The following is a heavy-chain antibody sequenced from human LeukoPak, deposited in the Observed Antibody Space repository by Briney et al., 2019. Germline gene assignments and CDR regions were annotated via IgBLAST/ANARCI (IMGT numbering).Heavy chain of an antibody. D-gene: IGHD6-19*01. J-gene: IGHJ4*02. CDR1: GGSFSGYY. CDR2: INHSGST. Sequence: SETLSLTCAVYGGSFSGYYWSWIRQPPGKGLEWIGEINHSGSTNYNPSLKSRVTISVDKSKNQFSLKLSSVTAADTAVYYCARMKDSSGWYDYWGQGTLVTVSS. CDR3: ARMKDSSGWYDY. V-gene: IGHV4-34*01.